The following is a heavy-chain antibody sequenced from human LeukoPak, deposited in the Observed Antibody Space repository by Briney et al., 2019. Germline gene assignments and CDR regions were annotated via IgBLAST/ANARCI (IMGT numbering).Heavy chain of an antibody. D-gene: IGHD6-19*01. CDR3: ARMVQGYSSVWPQTGNNWFDP. V-gene: IGHV4-4*07. CDR1: GGSISDYY. CDR2: IYSSGST. Sequence: SETLSLTCTVSGGSISDYYWSWIRQPAGKGPEWIGRIYSSGSTNYNPSLKSRITISVDKSKNQFSLKLTSVTAADTAVYCCARMVQGYSSVWPQTGNNWFDPWGQGTLVIVSS. J-gene: IGHJ5*02.